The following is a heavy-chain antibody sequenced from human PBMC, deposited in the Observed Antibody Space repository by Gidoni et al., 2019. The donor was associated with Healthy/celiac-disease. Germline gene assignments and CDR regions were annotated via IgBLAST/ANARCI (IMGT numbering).Heavy chain of an antibody. Sequence: EVQLVQSGAEVKKPGESLKISCQGSGYSFPSYWLGWVRQMPGKGLEWMGIIYPGDSDTRYSPSFQGQVTISADKSISTAYLQWSSLKASDTAMYYCARNPTPNYYDSSGHAFDIWGQGTMVTVSS. CDR1: GYSFPSYW. CDR3: ARNPTPNYYDSSGHAFDI. CDR2: IYPGDSDT. J-gene: IGHJ3*02. V-gene: IGHV5-51*01. D-gene: IGHD3-22*01.